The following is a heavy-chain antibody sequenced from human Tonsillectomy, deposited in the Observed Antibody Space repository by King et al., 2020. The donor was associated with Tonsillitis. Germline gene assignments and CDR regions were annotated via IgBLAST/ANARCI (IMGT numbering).Heavy chain of an antibody. Sequence: QLVQSGDEVKKPGASVKVSCKASGYTFTTFVITWLRQAPGPGLEWLGRIRVPNGDTDFAQKVQGRVTMTRDTSTSTAHLELRSLTSDDTAVYYCARGQAAAKHWGQGTLVTVSS. CDR1: GYTFTTFV. V-gene: IGHV1-18*01. CDR2: IRVPNGDT. J-gene: IGHJ1*01. CDR3: ARGQAAAKH. D-gene: IGHD5-18*01.